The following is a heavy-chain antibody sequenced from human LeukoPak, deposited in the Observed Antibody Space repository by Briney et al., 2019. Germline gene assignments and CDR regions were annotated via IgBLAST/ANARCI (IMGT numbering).Heavy chain of an antibody. J-gene: IGHJ4*02. V-gene: IGHV3-7*04. CDR1: GFSFTNFW. CDR3: ARGDAFSGDH. Sequence: GGSLRLSCAVSGFSFTNFWMSWVRQAPGGGLEWVANIHPEGNEKYHVESVKGRFTIPRDNTKNLLFLQMNGLRVEDTAVYYCARGDAFSGDHWGQGTLVTVSS. CDR2: IHPEGNEK.